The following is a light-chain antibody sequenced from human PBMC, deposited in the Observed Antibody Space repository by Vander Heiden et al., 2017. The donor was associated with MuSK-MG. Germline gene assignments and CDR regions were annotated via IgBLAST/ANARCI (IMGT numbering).Light chain of an antibody. CDR3: QQAISFRVT. V-gene: IGKV1-12*01. Sequence: DIQITPSPSSVSASVGDRVTITCRASQGISSWLAWYQRKPGKAPKLLIYDASSLQSGVPSRLSGRGSGTDFTLTISILHPEDFATYYCQQAISFRVTFGPGTRVDIK. CDR2: DAS. J-gene: IGKJ3*01. CDR1: QGISSW.